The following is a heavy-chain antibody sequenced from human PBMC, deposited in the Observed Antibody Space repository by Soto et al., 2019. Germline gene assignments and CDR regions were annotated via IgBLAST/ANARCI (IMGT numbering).Heavy chain of an antibody. D-gene: IGHD3-16*02. CDR1: GYTLTELS. V-gene: IGHV1-24*01. Sequence: QVELVQSGAEVKKPGASVKVSCKVSGYTLTELSMHWVRQAPGKGLEWMGVFDAEDGAASYAQNFQGRVTMTVDTSTDTAYMEVTILRSEDTAVYYCATDLFPDYADAWVTFRPADYWGQGTQVTVSS. CDR3: ATDLFPDYADAWVTFRPADY. CDR2: FDAEDGAA. J-gene: IGHJ4*02.